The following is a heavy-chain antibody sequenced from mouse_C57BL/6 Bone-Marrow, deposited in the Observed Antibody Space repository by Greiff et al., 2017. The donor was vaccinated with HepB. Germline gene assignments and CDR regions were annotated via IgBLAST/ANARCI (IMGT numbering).Heavy chain of an antibody. V-gene: IGHV1-64*01. Sequence: QVQLQQPGAELVKPGASVKLSCKASGYTFTSYWMHWVKQRPGQGLEWIGMIHPNSGSTNYNEKFKRKATMTVDKSSSTAYMQLSSLTSEDSAVYYCAREVYYYGSSYSYFDVWGTGTTVTVSS. D-gene: IGHD1-1*01. J-gene: IGHJ1*03. CDR1: GYTFTSYW. CDR3: AREVYYYGSSYSYFDV. CDR2: IHPNSGST.